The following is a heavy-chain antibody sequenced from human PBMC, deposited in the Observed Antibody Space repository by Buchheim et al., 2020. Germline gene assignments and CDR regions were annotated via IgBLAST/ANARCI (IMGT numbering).Heavy chain of an antibody. V-gene: IGHV3-21*01. CDR3: ARHMSTSTVVRFFDS. CDR1: GFIFATYT. J-gene: IGHJ5*01. Sequence: EVQLVESGGGVVKPGGSLRLSCAASGFIFATYTMNWVRQAPGKGLEWVATINVGADYIAYADSVKSRFTVSRDNAKKSLFLQMDSLSAEDTAIYYCARHMSTSTVVRFFDSWGQGTL. CDR2: INVGADYI. D-gene: IGHD3-16*01.